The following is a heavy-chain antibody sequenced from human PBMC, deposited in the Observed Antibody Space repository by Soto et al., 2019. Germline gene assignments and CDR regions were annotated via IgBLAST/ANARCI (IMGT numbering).Heavy chain of an antibody. Sequence: ASVKVSCKASGYTFTSYYMHWVRQAPGQGLEWMGIINPSGGSTSYAQKFQGRVTMTGDTSTSTVYMELSSLRSEDTAVYYCARPRTYYYDSSGPHDAFDIWGQGTMVTVSS. CDR1: GYTFTSYY. D-gene: IGHD3-22*01. V-gene: IGHV1-46*01. CDR3: ARPRTYYYDSSGPHDAFDI. J-gene: IGHJ3*02. CDR2: INPSGGST.